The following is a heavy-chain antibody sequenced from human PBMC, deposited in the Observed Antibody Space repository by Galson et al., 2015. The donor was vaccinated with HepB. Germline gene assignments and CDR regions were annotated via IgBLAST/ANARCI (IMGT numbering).Heavy chain of an antibody. D-gene: IGHD3-3*01. CDR3: ARSTYYDFWSGSAPYYMDV. J-gene: IGHJ6*03. Sequence: PALVKPTQTLTLTCTFSGFSLSTSGMCVSWIRQPPGKALEWLARIDWDDDKYYSTSLKTRLTISKDTSKNQVVLTMTTMDPVDTATYYCARSTYYDFWSGSAPYYMDVWGKGTTVTVSS. V-gene: IGHV2-70*11. CDR2: IDWDDDK. CDR1: GFSLSTSGMC.